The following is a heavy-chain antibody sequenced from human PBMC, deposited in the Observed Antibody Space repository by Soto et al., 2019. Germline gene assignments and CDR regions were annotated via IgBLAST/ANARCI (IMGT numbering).Heavy chain of an antibody. V-gene: IGHV3-23*01. D-gene: IGHD2-8*01. Sequence: EVQLLESGGGLVQPGGSLRLSCAASGFTFSSYAMSWVRQAPGKGLEWVSAISGSGGRTYYADSVKARFTISRDNSKNTLYLQMNSLRAEDKAVYYCAKDNYCTNGVCYLDWFAPWGQGTLVTVSS. CDR2: ISGSGGRT. CDR3: AKDNYCTNGVCYLDWFAP. CDR1: GFTFSSYA. J-gene: IGHJ5*02.